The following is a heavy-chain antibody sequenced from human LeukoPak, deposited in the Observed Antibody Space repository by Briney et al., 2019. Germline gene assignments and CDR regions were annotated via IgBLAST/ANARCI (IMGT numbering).Heavy chain of an antibody. CDR3: ARGLKEMAAAGSSYYYYGMDV. Sequence: ASVKVSCKASGGTFSSYAISWVRQAPGQGLEWMGRIIPILGIANYAQKFQGRVTITADKSTSTAYMELSSLRSEDTAVYYCARGLKEMAAAGSSYYYYGMDVWGQGTTVTVSS. J-gene: IGHJ6*02. V-gene: IGHV1-69*04. D-gene: IGHD6-13*01. CDR1: GGTFSSYA. CDR2: IIPILGIA.